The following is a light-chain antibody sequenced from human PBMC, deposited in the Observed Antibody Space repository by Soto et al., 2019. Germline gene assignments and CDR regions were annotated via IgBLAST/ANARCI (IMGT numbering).Light chain of an antibody. J-gene: IGKJ1*01. Sequence: EIVMTQSPATLSLSPGERATLSCRASQSVSSSYLSWYQHKPGNAPRLLFYGSSTRATGIPASFSGSGSGTDFTLTISSLQTEDFAVYYWQQDYNLPPTFGQGTKVEIK. V-gene: IGKV3D-7*01. CDR2: GSS. CDR3: QQDYNLPPT. CDR1: QSVSSSY.